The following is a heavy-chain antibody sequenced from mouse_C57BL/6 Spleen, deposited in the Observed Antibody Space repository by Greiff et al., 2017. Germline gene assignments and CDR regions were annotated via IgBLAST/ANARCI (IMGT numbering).Heavy chain of an antibody. CDR1: GFNIKDYY. Sequence: VQLQQSGAELVRPGASVKLSCTASGFNIKDYYLHWVKQRPEQGLEWIGRIDPEDGDTEYAPKFQGKATMTADTSSNTAYPQLSSLTSEDTAVYYCTKGVEAFFDYWGQGTTLTVSS. D-gene: IGHD1-1*01. V-gene: IGHV14-1*01. J-gene: IGHJ2*01. CDR2: IDPEDGDT. CDR3: TKGVEAFFDY.